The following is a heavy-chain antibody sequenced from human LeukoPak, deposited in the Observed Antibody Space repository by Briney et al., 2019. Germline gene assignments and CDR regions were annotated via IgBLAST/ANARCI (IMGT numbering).Heavy chain of an antibody. CDR1: GFTISSFV. J-gene: IGHJ4*02. CDR3: AKAEPYGSGSYYFH. D-gene: IGHD3-10*01. Sequence: PGGSLRLSCAASGFTISSFVMNWVRQAPGKGLAWVSAITGSGGGTYYADSVKGRFTISRDNSKNTLYLQMNSLRAEDTAVYYCAKAEPYGSGSYYFHWGQGTLVTVSS. V-gene: IGHV3-23*01. CDR2: ITGSGGGT.